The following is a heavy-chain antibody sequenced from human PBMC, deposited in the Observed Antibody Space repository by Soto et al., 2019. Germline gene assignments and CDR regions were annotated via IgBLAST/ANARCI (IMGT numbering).Heavy chain of an antibody. CDR3: ARDQGYSYGLNYYYYYGMDV. J-gene: IGHJ6*02. CDR1: GGSISSYY. V-gene: IGHV4-59*01. D-gene: IGHD5-18*01. CDR2: IYYSGST. Sequence: QVQLQESGPGLVKPSETLSLTCTVSGGSISSYYWSWIRQPPGKGLEWIGYIYYSGSTNYNPSLMSRLTLSVDTSKNQFSLKLSSVTAADTAVYYCARDQGYSYGLNYYYYYGMDVWGQGTTVTVSS.